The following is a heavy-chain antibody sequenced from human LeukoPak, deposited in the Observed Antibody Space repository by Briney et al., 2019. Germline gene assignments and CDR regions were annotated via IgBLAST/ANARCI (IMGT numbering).Heavy chain of an antibody. Sequence: GGSLRLACAASGFIVSENFMSWVRQAPGKGLEWVSAIYNGGATFYADSVRGRFTIFRDDSKNMLYLQMNSLRVEDTAVYYCARWNYPWGQGTLVTVSS. D-gene: IGHD1-1*01. V-gene: IGHV3-53*01. J-gene: IGHJ5*02. CDR3: ARWNYP. CDR2: IYNGGAT. CDR1: GFIVSENF.